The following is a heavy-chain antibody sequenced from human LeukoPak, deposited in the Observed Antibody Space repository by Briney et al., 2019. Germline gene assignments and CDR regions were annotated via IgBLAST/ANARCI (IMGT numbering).Heavy chain of an antibody. V-gene: IGHV1-69*13. CDR2: SIPIFGTA. CDR3: ARDPYGSGSYTPYNWFDP. CDR1: GGTFSSYA. D-gene: IGHD3-10*01. J-gene: IGHJ5*02. Sequence: GASVKVSCKASGGTFSSYAISWVRQAPGQGLEWRGGSIPIFGTANYAQKFQGRVTITADESTSTAYMELSSLRSEDTAVYYCARDPYGSGSYTPYNWFDPWGQGTLVTVSS.